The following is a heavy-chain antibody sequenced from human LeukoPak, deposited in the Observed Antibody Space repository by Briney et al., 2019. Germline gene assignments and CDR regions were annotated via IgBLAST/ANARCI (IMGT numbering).Heavy chain of an antibody. J-gene: IGHJ4*02. V-gene: IGHV3-74*01. D-gene: IGHD2-8*01. CDR1: GFTFNTYW. CDR2: INSDGSSA. CDR3: ARGCYYLEY. Sequence: GGSLRLSCAASGFTFNTYWMHWVRQAPGMGLVWVSRINSDGSSATYADSVKGRFTISRDNAKNTLFLQVKSLRAEDTAVYYGARGCYYLEYWGQGTLVAVSS.